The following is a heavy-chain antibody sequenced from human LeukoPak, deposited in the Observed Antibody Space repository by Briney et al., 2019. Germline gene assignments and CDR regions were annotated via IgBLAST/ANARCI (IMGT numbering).Heavy chain of an antibody. CDR2: IYYTGST. Sequence: SENLSLTCTVSGGSISSGDYYWSWIRQPPGKGLEWIGYIYYTGSTYYNPSLKSRVSMSVDTSKNQFSLKLSSVTAADTAVYYCARGPILSPHFDYWGQGTLVTVSS. CDR1: GGSISSGDYY. J-gene: IGHJ4*02. CDR3: ARGPILSPHFDY. V-gene: IGHV4-30-4*01.